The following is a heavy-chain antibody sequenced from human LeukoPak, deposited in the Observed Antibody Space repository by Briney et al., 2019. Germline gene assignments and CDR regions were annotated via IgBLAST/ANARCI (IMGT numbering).Heavy chain of an antibody. V-gene: IGHV4-34*01. Sequence: PSETLSLTCAVYGGSFSGYYWRWIRQPPGKGLEWIGEINHSGSTNYNPSLKSRVTISVDTSKNQFSLKLSSVTAADTAVYYCARGPLWFGELPIDYWGQGTLVTVSS. D-gene: IGHD3-10*01. CDR3: ARGPLWFGELPIDY. CDR2: INHSGST. J-gene: IGHJ4*02. CDR1: GGSFSGYY.